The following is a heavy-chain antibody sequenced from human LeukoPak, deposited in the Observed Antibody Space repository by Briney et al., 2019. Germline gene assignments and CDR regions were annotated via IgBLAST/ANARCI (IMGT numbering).Heavy chain of an antibody. V-gene: IGHV3-7*01. J-gene: IGHJ4*02. CDR2: IKQDGSEK. CDR1: GFTFSSYW. Sequence: GGSLRLPCAASGFTFSSYWMSWVRQAPGKGLEWVANIKQDGSEKYYVDSVKGRFTIPRGNAKNSLYLQMNSLRAEDTAVYYCARDWDSSGWLFDYWGQGTLVTVSS. CDR3: ARDWDSSGWLFDY. D-gene: IGHD6-19*01.